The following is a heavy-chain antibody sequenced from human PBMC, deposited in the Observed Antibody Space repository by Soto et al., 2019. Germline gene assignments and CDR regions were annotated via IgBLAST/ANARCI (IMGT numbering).Heavy chain of an antibody. V-gene: IGHV3-11*01. Sequence: PGGSMRLSCAASGFTFSDYYMSWIRQAPGKGLEWVSYISSSGSTIYYADSVKGRFTISRDNAKNSLYLQMNSLRAEDTAVYYCARSTYYDSSGYYYYGMDVWGQGTTVTVYS. D-gene: IGHD3-22*01. J-gene: IGHJ6*02. CDR2: ISSSGSTI. CDR3: ARSTYYDSSGYYYYGMDV. CDR1: GFTFSDYY.